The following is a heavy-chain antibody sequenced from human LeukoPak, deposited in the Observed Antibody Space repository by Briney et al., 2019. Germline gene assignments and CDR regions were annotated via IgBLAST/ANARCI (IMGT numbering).Heavy chain of an antibody. CDR3: TKAVGGGRDAYDI. J-gene: IGHJ3*02. V-gene: IGHV3-23*01. D-gene: IGHD3-16*01. Sequence: GGSLRLSCAASGFTFSSYAMTWVRQAPGKGLEWVSSIFDSGAPTQYADFVKGRFTISRDNSKNTVYVQMESLRVEDTAIYYCTKAVGGGRDAYDIWGQGTMVTVSS. CDR2: IFDSGAPT. CDR1: GFTFSSYA.